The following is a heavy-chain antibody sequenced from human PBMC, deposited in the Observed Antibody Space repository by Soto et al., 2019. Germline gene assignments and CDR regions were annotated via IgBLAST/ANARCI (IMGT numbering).Heavy chain of an antibody. Sequence: QVQLVQSGAEVKEPGSSVKVSCKASGVAFSSFTISWVRQAPGQGLEWMGRIIPLLDLANYSQRYQGRVTNTADTSTTTAYMELSSLKSEDTAVYFCAQLGAHDGSGSNWGQGTLVIVSS. CDR2: IIPLLDLA. CDR1: GVAFSSFT. D-gene: IGHD3-10*01. CDR3: AQLGAHDGSGSN. J-gene: IGHJ4*02. V-gene: IGHV1-69*02.